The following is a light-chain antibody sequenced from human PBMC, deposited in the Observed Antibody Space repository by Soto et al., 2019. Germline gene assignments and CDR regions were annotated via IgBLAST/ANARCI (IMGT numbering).Light chain of an antibody. V-gene: IGKV3-20*01. CDR3: QQHDNSPWM. CDR1: QSVSNTY. CDR2: GAS. Sequence: EVVLTQSPGTLSLSPGERATLSCRASQSVSNTYVAWYQHIPGQTPRLLIYGASNRATGIPDRFSGSGSGTGFTLTISRLEPEDFAVYYCQQHDNSPWMFGQGTKVDIK. J-gene: IGKJ1*01.